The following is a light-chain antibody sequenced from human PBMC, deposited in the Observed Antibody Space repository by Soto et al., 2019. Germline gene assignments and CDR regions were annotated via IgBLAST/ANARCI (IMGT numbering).Light chain of an antibody. CDR1: QSLNDN. J-gene: IGKJ5*01. CDR2: RAS. Sequence: EIVMTQSPATLSVSPGERATLSCRASQSLNDNLAWYQQKPGQAPRLLIYRASTRATGVPGRFSASGSGTEFTLTISRLEPEDFALFYCHQYGSSPITFGQGTRLEIK. V-gene: IGKV3-15*01. CDR3: HQYGSSPIT.